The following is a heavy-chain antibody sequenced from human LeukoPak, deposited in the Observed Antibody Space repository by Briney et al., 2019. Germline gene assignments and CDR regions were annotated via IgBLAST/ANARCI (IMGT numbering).Heavy chain of an antibody. D-gene: IGHD4-23*01. CDR3: ARHLRGLRSYMDV. V-gene: IGHV4-30-4*08. CDR1: GGSISSGDYY. J-gene: IGHJ6*03. CDR2: IYYSGST. Sequence: PSETLSLTCTVSGGSISSGDYYWSWIRQPPGKGLEWIGYIYYSGSTYYNPSLKSRVTISVDTSKNQFSLKLSSVTAADTAVYYCARHLRGLRSYMDVWGKGTTVTVSS.